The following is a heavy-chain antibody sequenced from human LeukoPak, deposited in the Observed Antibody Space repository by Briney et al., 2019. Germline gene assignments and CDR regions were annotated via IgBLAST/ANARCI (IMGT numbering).Heavy chain of an antibody. V-gene: IGHV4-59*01. D-gene: IGHD2-21*01. CDR3: AREIPKGTFDY. CDR2: IYHSGST. Sequence: SETLSLTCTVSGGSISSYYWSWIRQPPGKGLEWIGYIYHSGSTNYNPSLKSRVTISVDTSKNQFSLKLSSVTAADTAVYYCAREIPKGTFDYWGQGTLVTVSS. J-gene: IGHJ4*02. CDR1: GGSISSYY.